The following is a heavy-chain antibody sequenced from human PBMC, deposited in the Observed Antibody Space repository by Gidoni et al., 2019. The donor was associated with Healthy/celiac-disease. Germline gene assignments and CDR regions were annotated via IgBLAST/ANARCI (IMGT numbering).Heavy chain of an antibody. V-gene: IGHV3-33*01. J-gene: IGHJ3*02. D-gene: IGHD2-15*01. CDR1: TFSSYG. Sequence: TFSSYGMHWVRQAPGKGLEWVAVIWYDGSNKYYADSVKGRFTISRDNSKNTLYLQMNSLRAEDTAVYYCARDAADIVVVVAAIRSGAFDIWGQGTMVTVSS. CDR2: IWYDGSNK. CDR3: ARDAADIVVVVAAIRSGAFDI.